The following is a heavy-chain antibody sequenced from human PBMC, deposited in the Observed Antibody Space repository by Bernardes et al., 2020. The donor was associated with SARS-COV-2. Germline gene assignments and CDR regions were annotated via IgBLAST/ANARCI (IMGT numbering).Heavy chain of an antibody. CDR1: DYTFTNYW. D-gene: IGHD4-17*01. V-gene: IGHV5-51*01. Sequence: GESLKISCKGSDYTFTNYWIGRVRQMPGKGLEWMGIIYPGDSDTKYSPSFQGRVTISADKSVNTAYLQWSSLKASDTAIYYCARRRYGDFGVDVWGQGTTVTVSS. J-gene: IGHJ6*02. CDR2: IYPGDSDT. CDR3: ARRRYGDFGVDV.